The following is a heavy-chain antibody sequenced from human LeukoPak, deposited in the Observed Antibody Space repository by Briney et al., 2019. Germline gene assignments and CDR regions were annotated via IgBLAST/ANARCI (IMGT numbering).Heavy chain of an antibody. Sequence: ASVTVSCKASGYTFTSYYMHWVRQAPGQGLEWMGVINPSGGSTSYAQKFQGRVTMTRDMSTSTVYMELSSLRSEDTAVYYCARDPGIAAAGDFSDYWGQGSLVTVSS. CDR2: INPSGGST. CDR3: ARDPGIAAAGDFSDY. D-gene: IGHD6-13*01. V-gene: IGHV1-46*01. CDR1: GYTFTSYY. J-gene: IGHJ4*02.